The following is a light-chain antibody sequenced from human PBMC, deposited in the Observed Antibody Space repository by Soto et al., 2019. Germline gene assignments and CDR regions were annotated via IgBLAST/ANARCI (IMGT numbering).Light chain of an antibody. J-gene: IGKJ4*01. V-gene: IGKV1-9*01. CDR3: QQLRSYPST. Sequence: IQLTQAPSSLSASVGDRDTITCRASQDISSSLGWYQQKPGKAPKLQIYAASILQSGVPSRFSGSGFGTDFTLTISSLQAEDFASYFCQQLRSYPSTFGGGNKVEIK. CDR2: AAS. CDR1: QDISSS.